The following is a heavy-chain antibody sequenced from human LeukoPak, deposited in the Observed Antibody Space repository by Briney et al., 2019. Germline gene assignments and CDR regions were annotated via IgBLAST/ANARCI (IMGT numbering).Heavy chain of an antibody. D-gene: IGHD7-27*01. CDR1: GYTFTSYD. CDR3: ASELGMSYYYGMDV. J-gene: IGHJ6*02. CDR2: MNPNSGNT. Sequence: GASVKVSCKASGYTFTSYDINWVRQATGQGLEWMGWMNPNSGNTGYAQKFQGRVTMTRNTSISTAYTELSSLRSEDTAVYYCASELGMSYYYGMDVWGQGTTVTVSS. V-gene: IGHV1-8*01.